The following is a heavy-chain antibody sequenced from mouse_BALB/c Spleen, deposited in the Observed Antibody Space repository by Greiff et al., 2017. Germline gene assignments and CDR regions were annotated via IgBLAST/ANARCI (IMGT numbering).Heavy chain of an antibody. CDR3: APSTVPYWYFEV. D-gene: IGHD1-1*01. J-gene: IGHJ1*01. V-gene: IGHV14-3*02. CDR2: IDPANGNT. Sequence: EVKLQESGAELVKPGASVKLSCTASGFNIKDTYMHWVKQRPEQGLEWIGRIDPANGNTKYDPKFQGKATITADTSSNTAYLQLSSLTSEDTAVYYCAPSTVPYWYFEVWGAGTTVTVSS. CDR1: GFNIKDTY.